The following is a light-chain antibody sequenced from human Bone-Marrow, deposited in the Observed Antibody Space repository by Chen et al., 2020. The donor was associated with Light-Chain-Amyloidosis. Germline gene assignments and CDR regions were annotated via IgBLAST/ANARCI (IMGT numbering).Light chain of an antibody. V-gene: IGLV2-14*03. CDR2: DVT. J-gene: IGLJ1*01. CDR1: SSDVGGYNC. Sequence: QSALTQPASVSGSPGQAITISSTGISSDVGGYNCVSWYQQHPAKAPKLMIYDVTNRPSAISNRFSGSKSGNTASLTISGLQAEDEADYYCSSCTSSNTLVFGSGTKVTVL. CDR3: SSCTSSNTLV.